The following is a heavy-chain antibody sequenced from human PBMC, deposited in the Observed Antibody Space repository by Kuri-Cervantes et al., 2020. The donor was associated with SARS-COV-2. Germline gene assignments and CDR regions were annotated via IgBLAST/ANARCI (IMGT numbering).Heavy chain of an antibody. Sequence: ASVKVSCKASGYTFTSYVINWVRQATGQGLEWMGWMNPNSGNTGYAQKFQGRVTMTRNTSISTAYMELSSLRSEDTAVYYCAREGVVPAAISPYWYFDLWGRGTLVTVSS. V-gene: IGHV1-8*02. J-gene: IGHJ2*01. D-gene: IGHD2-2*02. CDR2: MNPNSGNT. CDR1: GYTFTSYV. CDR3: AREGVVPAAISPYWYFDL.